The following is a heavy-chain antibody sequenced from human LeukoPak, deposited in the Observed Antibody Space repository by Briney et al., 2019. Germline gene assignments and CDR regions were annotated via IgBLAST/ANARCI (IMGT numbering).Heavy chain of an antibody. CDR2: IIPIFGTA. V-gene: IGHV1-69*05. CDR3: ARDAPKAVVAGTRYVHYY. J-gene: IGHJ4*02. CDR1: GGTFSSYA. Sequence: VASVKVSCKASGGTFSSYAISWVRQAPGQGLEWMGRIIPIFGTANYAQKFQGRVTITTDESTSTAYMELSRLRSDDTAVYYCARDAPKAVVAGTRYVHYYWGQGTLVTVSS. D-gene: IGHD6-19*01.